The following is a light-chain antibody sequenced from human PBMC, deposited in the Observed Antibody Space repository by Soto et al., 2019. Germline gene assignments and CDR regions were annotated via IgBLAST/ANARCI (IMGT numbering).Light chain of an antibody. CDR3: QQYYTYWHM. CDR1: QSISDY. CDR2: DAS. Sequence: DIQMTQSPSTLSASVGDRVMITFRASQSISDYLSWYQQKPGKAPKLLIYDASNLESGVPSTFSGSGSGTEFTLTISSLQPDDFATYYCQQYYTYWHMFGQGTKVDIK. V-gene: IGKV1-5*01. J-gene: IGKJ1*01.